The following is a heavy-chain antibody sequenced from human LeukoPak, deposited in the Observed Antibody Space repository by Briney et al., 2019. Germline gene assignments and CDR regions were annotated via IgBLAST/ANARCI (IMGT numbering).Heavy chain of an antibody. J-gene: IGHJ4*02. CDR1: GFTFSSYG. CDR2: ISGDGGST. D-gene: IGHD3-10*01. Sequence: PGGSLRLSCAASGFTFSSYGMYWVRQAPGKGLEWVSLISGDGGSTYYADSVKGRFTISRDNSKNSLYLQMNSLRTEDTALYYCANSWPPVGSGSYSGFDYWGQGTLVTVSS. V-gene: IGHV3-43*02. CDR3: ANSWPPVGSGSYSGFDY.